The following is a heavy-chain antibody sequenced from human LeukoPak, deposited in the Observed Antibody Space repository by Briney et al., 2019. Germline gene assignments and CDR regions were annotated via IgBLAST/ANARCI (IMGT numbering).Heavy chain of an antibody. D-gene: IGHD3-10*01. J-gene: IGHJ4*02. CDR1: GGTFSSYA. Sequence: GSSVKVSCKASGGTFSSYAISWVRQAPGQGLEWMGGIIPIFGTANYAQKFQGRVTMTTDTSTSTAYMELTSLRSDDTAVYYCARDRPLLFGEPYPLDYWGQGTLVTVSS. V-gene: IGHV1-69*05. CDR2: IIPIFGTA. CDR3: ARDRPLLFGEPYPLDY.